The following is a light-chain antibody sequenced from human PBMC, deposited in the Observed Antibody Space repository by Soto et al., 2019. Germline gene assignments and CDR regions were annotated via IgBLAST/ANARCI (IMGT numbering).Light chain of an antibody. CDR3: QHRSNWPLT. CDR2: DAS. V-gene: IGKV3-11*01. J-gene: IGKJ4*01. Sequence: EIVLTQSPATLSLSPGERATLSGRASQSVSSYLGWYQQKPGQAPRLLIYDASNRATGIPARFSGSGSGTDFTLTISSLEPEDFAVYYCQHRSNWPLTFGGGTKVDIK. CDR1: QSVSSY.